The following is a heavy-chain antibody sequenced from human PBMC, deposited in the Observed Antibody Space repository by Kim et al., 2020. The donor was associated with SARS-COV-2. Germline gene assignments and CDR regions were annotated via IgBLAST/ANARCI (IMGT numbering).Heavy chain of an antibody. Sequence: GGSLRLSCAASGFTFSNAWMSWVRQAPGKGLEWVGRIKSKTDGGTTDYAAPVKGRFTISRDDSKNTLYLQMNSLKTEDTAVYYCTTLYCGGDCGAFDIWGPGTMVTASS. D-gene: IGHD2-21*02. J-gene: IGHJ3*02. V-gene: IGHV3-15*01. CDR3: TTLYCGGDCGAFDI. CDR1: GFTFSNAW. CDR2: IKSKTDGGTT.